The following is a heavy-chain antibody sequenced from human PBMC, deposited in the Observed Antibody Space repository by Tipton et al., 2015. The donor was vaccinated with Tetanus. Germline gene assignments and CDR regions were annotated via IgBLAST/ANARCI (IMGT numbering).Heavy chain of an antibody. CDR3: ARGLCTSSSCPKHYFDY. J-gene: IGHJ4*02. V-gene: IGHV3-30*03. CDR2: LSYDGTHE. CDR1: GFAFSSYD. Sequence: QVQLVQSGGGLVKPGGSLRLSCVASGFAFSSYDMHWVRQTPGKGLEWLAVLSYDGTHEHYADSVKGRFTISRDNAKNSLLLQMNSLRGEDTAVYYCARGLCTSSSCPKHYFDYWGQGTLVTVSS. D-gene: IGHD2-2*01.